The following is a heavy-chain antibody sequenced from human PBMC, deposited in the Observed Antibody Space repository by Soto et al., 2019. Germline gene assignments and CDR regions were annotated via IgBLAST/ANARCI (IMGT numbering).Heavy chain of an antibody. D-gene: IGHD6-25*01. V-gene: IGHV4-34*01. CDR2: INHSGST. CDR3: ARGRKAAEDYYGMDV. J-gene: IGHJ6*02. CDR1: GGSFSGYY. Sequence: LTCAVYGGSFSGYYWSWFRQPPGKGLEWIGEINHSGSTNYNPSLKSRVTISVDTSKNQFSLKLSSVTAADTAVYYCARGRKAAEDYYGMDVWGQGTAVTVS.